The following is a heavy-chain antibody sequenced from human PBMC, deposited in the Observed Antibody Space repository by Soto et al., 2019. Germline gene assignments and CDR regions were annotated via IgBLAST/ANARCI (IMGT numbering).Heavy chain of an antibody. CDR3: AIAGGYSNHYYYYGMDV. D-gene: IGHD4-4*01. CDR2: IIPIFGTA. J-gene: IGHJ6*02. CDR1: GGTFSSYA. Sequence: QVQLVQSGAEVKKPGSSVKVSCKASGGTFSSYAISWVRQAPGQGLEWMGGIIPIFGTANYAQKFQGRVTITAEECTSTAYMELSSLRSEDTAVYYCAIAGGYSNHYYYYGMDVWGQGTTVTVSS. V-gene: IGHV1-69*01.